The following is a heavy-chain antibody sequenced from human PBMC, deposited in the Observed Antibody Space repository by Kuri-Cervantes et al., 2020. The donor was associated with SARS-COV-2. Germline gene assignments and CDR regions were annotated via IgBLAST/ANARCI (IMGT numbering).Heavy chain of an antibody. J-gene: IGHJ4*02. V-gene: IGHV1-69*13. CDR2: IIPIFGTA. Sequence: SVKVSCKASGGTFSSYAISWVRQAPGQGLGWMGGIIPIFGTADYAQKFQGRVTITADESTSTAYMELSSLRSEDTAAYYCARGVGYYDYVWGSYRSWYFDYWGQGTLVTVSS. D-gene: IGHD3-16*02. CDR1: GGTFSSYA. CDR3: ARGVGYYDYVWGSYRSWYFDY.